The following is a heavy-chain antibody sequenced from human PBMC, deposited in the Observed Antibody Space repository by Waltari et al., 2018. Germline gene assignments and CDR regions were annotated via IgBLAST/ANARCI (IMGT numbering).Heavy chain of an antibody. Sequence: EVQLVESVGGLVKPGGSLSLSGAASGSSFSDYSMNWVRQAPGRGLEWVSSISSNGAYTHYADSVKGRFTISRDNAKNSLFLQMNSLRAEDTAMYYCATGGWGFYLGYWGQGTVVTVSS. V-gene: IGHV3-21*02. D-gene: IGHD7-27*01. CDR3: ATGGWGFYLGY. J-gene: IGHJ4*02. CDR2: ISSNGAYT. CDR1: GSSFSDYS.